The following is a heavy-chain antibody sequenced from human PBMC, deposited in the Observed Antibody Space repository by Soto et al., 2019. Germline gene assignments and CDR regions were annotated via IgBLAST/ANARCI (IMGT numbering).Heavy chain of an antibody. V-gene: IGHV3-33*01. D-gene: IGHD1-1*01. CDR2: IWNDGSKT. CDR1: GFTFSNYG. Sequence: QVQLVESGGGVVQPGTSLRLSCAASGFTFSNYGMHWVRQATGKGLEWVAVIWNDGSKTVHADSVKGRLTISRDNSGNTLYLQMNSLRAEDTALYYCPRDDDRNDNAFDMWGQGTMVTVSP. J-gene: IGHJ3*02. CDR3: PRDDDRNDNAFDM.